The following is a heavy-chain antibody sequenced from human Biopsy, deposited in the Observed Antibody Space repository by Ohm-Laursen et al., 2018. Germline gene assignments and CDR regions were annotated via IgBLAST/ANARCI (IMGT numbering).Heavy chain of an antibody. CDR1: GGTFTNHA. CDR2: SIPLFNTA. V-gene: IGHV1-69*06. CDR3: ARFPLGAYDDSGSYRAVEHWYFDL. Sequence: SSVTVSCKASGGTFTNHAVGWVRQAPGQGLEWVGSSIPLFNTANYADKFQGRVTLTADKSTITAYMELSSLRSEDTAIYYCARFPLGAYDDSGSYRAVEHWYFDLWGRGTLVTVSS. J-gene: IGHJ2*01. D-gene: IGHD3-22*01.